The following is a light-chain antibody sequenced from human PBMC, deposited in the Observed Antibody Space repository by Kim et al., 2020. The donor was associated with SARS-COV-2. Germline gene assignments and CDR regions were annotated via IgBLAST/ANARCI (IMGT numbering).Light chain of an antibody. Sequence: SVLTQPPSVSAAPGQGVTISCSGNNSNIGNNYVSWYQQFPGTAPKLLIYDNNKRPSGIPDRFSGSKSGTSATLAITGLQTGDEADYHCGTWDSSLTAGVFGGGTQLTVL. J-gene: IGLJ2*01. CDR2: DNN. CDR1: NSNIGNNY. CDR3: GTWDSSLTAGV. V-gene: IGLV1-51*01.